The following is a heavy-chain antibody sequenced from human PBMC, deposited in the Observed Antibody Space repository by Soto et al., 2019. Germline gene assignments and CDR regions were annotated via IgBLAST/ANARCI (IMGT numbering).Heavy chain of an antibody. CDR1: GGTFGIYA. CDR2: IIAFSDIV. Sequence: QVQLVQSGAEVKKPGSSVKVSCKASGGTFGIYAITWVRQAPGQGLEWMGGIIAFSDIVNYTQKLQGRVTVTADESTNTADMALSSRRSEDTAVYYCARSLYRSSWYHSGNSYYYYGMDVWGQGTTVTVSS. CDR3: ARSLYRSSWYHSGNSYYYYGMDV. V-gene: IGHV1-69*12. D-gene: IGHD6-13*01. J-gene: IGHJ6*02.